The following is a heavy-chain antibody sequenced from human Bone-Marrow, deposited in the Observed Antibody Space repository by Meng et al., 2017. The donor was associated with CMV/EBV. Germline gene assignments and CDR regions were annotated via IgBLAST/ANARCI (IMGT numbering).Heavy chain of an antibody. Sequence: ASVKVSCKASGYTFTGYYMHWVRQAPGQGLEWMGWINPNSGGTSYAQKFQGRVTMTRDTSTSTVYMELSSLRSEDTAVYYCARDELRGAVAGSSNTVSWYYYYGMDVWGQGTTVTVSS. CDR3: ARDELRGAVAGSSNTVSWYYYYGMDV. V-gene: IGHV1-2*02. CDR2: INPNSGGT. D-gene: IGHD6-19*01. J-gene: IGHJ6*02. CDR1: GYTFTGYY.